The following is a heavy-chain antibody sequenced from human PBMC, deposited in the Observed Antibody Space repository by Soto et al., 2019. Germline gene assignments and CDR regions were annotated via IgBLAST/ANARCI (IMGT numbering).Heavy chain of an antibody. CDR3: ARDLCPLGSGSPCPTYGLDV. CDR1: GYTFTGHY. CDR2: LKSDTGGT. J-gene: IGHJ6*02. Sequence: QVQLVQSGAEVKPPGASVKVSCEASGYTFTGHYIHWVRQVSGIRLEYLGWLKSDTGGTYYAPKFQGRVTFTRDTSTATAYMELNGLRSDDTAAYFCARDLCPLGSGSPCPTYGLDVWGQGTTVTVSS. D-gene: IGHD3-10*01. V-gene: IGHV1-2*02.